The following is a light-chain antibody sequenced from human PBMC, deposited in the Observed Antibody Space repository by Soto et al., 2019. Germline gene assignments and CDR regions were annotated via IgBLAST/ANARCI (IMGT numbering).Light chain of an antibody. CDR2: AAS. J-gene: IGKJ1*01. V-gene: IGKV1-39*01. Sequence: DIQMTQSPSSLSASVGDRVTITCRASQSISSYLNWYQQKPGKAPKLLIYAASSLQSGVPSRFSGSGSGTDFTLTISSLQPEDFSTYYCQHSYRTPRTFGQATNVDIK. CDR3: QHSYRTPRT. CDR1: QSISSY.